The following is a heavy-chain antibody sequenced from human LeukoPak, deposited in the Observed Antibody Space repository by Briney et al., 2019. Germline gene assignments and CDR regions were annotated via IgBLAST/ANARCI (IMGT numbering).Heavy chain of an antibody. D-gene: IGHD5-12*01. J-gene: IGHJ4*02. CDR2: ISYDGSIK. CDR3: AIQWGYGGYDY. CDR1: GFTFSSYG. V-gene: IGHV3-30*03. Sequence: GGSLRLSCAASGFTFSSYGMNWVRQAPDKGLEWVAVISYDGSIKYYADSVKGRFTISRDNSKNTLYLQMNSLRAEDTAVYYCAIQWGYGGYDYWGQGTLVTVSS.